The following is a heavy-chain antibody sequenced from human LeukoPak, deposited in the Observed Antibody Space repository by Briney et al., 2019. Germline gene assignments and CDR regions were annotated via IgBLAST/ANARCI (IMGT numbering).Heavy chain of an antibody. D-gene: IGHD1-1*01. J-gene: IGHJ5*02. V-gene: IGHV3-69-1*01. CDR1: GFIFSDYS. CDR2: ITTSRDQ. Sequence: GGSLRLSCAASGFIFSDYSMGWVRQAPGKGLEWVSSITTSRDQYHADSVKGRFTISRDNAKNTLYLQMNSPRIEDTAIYYCVVDFQYNSPWGQGTLVTVSS. CDR3: VVDFQYNSP.